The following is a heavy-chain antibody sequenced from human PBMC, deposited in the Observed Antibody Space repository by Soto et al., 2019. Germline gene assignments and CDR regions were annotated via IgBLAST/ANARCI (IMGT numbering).Heavy chain of an antibody. CDR1: GASISSGGNS. V-gene: IGHV4-30-2*01. J-gene: IGHJ4*02. D-gene: IGHD3-10*02. Sequence: SETLSLTCTVSGASISSGGNSWSWIRRPPGKALEWIGYIYHSGSTYYNPSLKSRVSISASRSKNQISLRLRSVTADDTALYYCAKLTNPGNYVRAYWGQGTLVTVSS. CDR2: IYHSGST. CDR3: AKLTNPGNYVRAY.